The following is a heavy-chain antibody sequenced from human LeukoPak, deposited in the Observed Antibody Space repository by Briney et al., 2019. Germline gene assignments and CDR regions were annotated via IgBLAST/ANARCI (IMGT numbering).Heavy chain of an antibody. D-gene: IGHD5-12*01. Sequence: PSETLSLTGTVSGFSISSGYFWGWIRQPPGKGLEWIGSIFHSGSTYYNPSLRSRVTISVDTSNNQFSLKLSSVTAADTAVYYCARAGGGTGYDSRYFDYWGQGTLVTVSS. J-gene: IGHJ4*02. V-gene: IGHV4-38-2*02. CDR1: GFSISSGYF. CDR2: IFHSGST. CDR3: ARAGGGTGYDSRYFDY.